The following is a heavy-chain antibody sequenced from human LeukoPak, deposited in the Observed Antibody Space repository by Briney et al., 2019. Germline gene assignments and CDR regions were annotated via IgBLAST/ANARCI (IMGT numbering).Heavy chain of an antibody. CDR3: ARHPGDYDFWSGYYETMPDY. V-gene: IGHV4-39*01. CDR2: IHYSGST. CDR1: GGSISSSSYS. J-gene: IGHJ4*02. D-gene: IGHD3-3*01. Sequence: SETLSLTCTVSGGSISSSSYSWGWIRQPPGKGLEWIGSIHYSGSTYYNPSLKSRVTISVATSKNQFSLKLSSVTAADTAVYYCARHPGDYDFWSGYYETMPDYRGQGTLVTVSS.